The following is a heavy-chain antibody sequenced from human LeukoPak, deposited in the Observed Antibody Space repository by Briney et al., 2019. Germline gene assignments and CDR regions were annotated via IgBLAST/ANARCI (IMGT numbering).Heavy chain of an antibody. D-gene: IGHD2/OR15-2a*01. V-gene: IGHV4-39*01. CDR3: ARSGLLFDY. CDR1: GVSISSSSYY. J-gene: IGHJ4*02. Sequence: PSETLSLTCTVSGVSISSSSYYWGWIRQPPGKGLEWIGSIYYSGSTYYNPSLKSRVTISVDTSKNQFSLKLSSVTAADTAVYYCARSGLLFDYWGQGTLVTVSS. CDR2: IYYSGST.